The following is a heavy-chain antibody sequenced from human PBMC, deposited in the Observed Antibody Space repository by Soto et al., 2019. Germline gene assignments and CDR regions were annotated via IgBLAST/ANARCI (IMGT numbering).Heavy chain of an antibody. D-gene: IGHD5-12*01. J-gene: IGHJ4*02. Sequence: GPGKTSETLSLTCTVSGGSVSSGSYYWSWIRQPPGKGLEWIGYIYYSGSTNYNPSLKSRVTISVDTSKNQFSLKLSSVTAADTAVYYCARDGRWLQLLDYWGQGTLVTVSS. CDR1: GGSVSSGSYY. V-gene: IGHV4-61*01. CDR2: IYYSGST. CDR3: ARDGRWLQLLDY.